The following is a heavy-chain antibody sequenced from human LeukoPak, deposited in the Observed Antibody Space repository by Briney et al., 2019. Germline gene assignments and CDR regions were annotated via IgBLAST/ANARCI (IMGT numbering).Heavy chain of an antibody. J-gene: IGHJ4*02. CDR1: GYSISSGYY. V-gene: IGHV4-38-2*02. CDR3: ARDHEY. CDR2: IYHSGST. Sequence: PPETLSLTCTVSGYSISSGYYWGWIRQPPGKGLEWIGSIYHSGSTYYNPSLKSRVTISVDTSKNQFSLKLSSVTAADTAVYYCARDHEYWGQGTLVTVSS.